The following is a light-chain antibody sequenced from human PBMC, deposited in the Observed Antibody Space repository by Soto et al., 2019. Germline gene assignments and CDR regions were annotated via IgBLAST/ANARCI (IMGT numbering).Light chain of an antibody. CDR2: DAS. Sequence: EIVLTQSPATLSLSPGERATLSCRASQSVSSYLAWFQQKPGQAPRLLIYDASNRATGIPARFSGSGSETDFTLTISSLEPEDFAVYYCQQRDSWVTFGQGTRLEIK. CDR3: QQRDSWVT. CDR1: QSVSSY. J-gene: IGKJ5*01. V-gene: IGKV3-11*01.